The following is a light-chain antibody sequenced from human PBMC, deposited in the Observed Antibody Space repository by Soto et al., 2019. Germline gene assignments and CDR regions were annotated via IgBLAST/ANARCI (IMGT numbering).Light chain of an antibody. Sequence: QFVLTQPASVSGSPGHSITISCTGTSSDVGGYNYVSRYQHPPGKAPKLMSFDVSNRPSGVSNRFSGSKSGNTASLTISGLQPEDEADYYCSSYTTSNTRQIVFGTGTKSPS. J-gene: IGLJ1*01. CDR1: SSDVGGYNY. CDR3: SSYTTSNTRQIV. V-gene: IGLV2-14*03. CDR2: DVS.